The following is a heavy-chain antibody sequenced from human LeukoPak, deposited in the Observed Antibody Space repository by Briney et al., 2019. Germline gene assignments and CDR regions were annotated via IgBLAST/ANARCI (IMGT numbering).Heavy chain of an antibody. V-gene: IGHV3-7*05. D-gene: IGHD2-2*01. CDR2: IKRDGSEK. CDR1: GFTFSGYW. CDR3: ARDQRYCSSSSCPWEPFDY. J-gene: IGHJ4*02. Sequence: PGGSLRLSCAASGFTFSGYWMSWVRQAPGKGLEWVANIKRDGSEKYYVDSVKGRFTISRDNAKNSLYLQMNSLRAEDTAVYYCARDQRYCSSSSCPWEPFDYWGQGTLVTVSS.